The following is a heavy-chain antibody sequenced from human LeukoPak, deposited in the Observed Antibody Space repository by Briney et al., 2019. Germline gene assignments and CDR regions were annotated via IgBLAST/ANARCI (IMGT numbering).Heavy chain of an antibody. V-gene: IGHV3-33*01. CDR2: IWYDGSNK. D-gene: IGHD6-19*01. J-gene: IGHJ4*02. CDR3: ARSPNGWYYDY. Sequence: GGSLRLSCAASGFTFSSYGMHWVRQAPGKGLEWVAVIWYDGSNKYYADSVKGRFTISRDNSKNTLYLQMNSPRAEDTAVYYCARSPNGWYYDYWGQGTLVTVSS. CDR1: GFTFSSYG.